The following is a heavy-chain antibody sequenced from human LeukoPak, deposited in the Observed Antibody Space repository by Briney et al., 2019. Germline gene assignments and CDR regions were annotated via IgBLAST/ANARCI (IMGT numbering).Heavy chain of an antibody. CDR3: ARGRSGWYFDY. D-gene: IGHD6-19*01. J-gene: IGHJ4*02. CDR1: GFTVSSTY. V-gene: IGHV3-53*01. CDR2: IYSGGST. Sequence: GGSLRLSCAASGFTVSSTYMSWVRQAPGRGLEWVSVIYSGGSTYYADSVKGRFTISRDNSKNTLYLQMNTLRAEDTAVYYCARGRSGWYFDYWGQGTLVTVSS.